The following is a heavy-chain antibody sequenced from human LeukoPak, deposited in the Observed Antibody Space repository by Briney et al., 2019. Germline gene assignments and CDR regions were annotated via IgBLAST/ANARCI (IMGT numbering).Heavy chain of an antibody. CDR1: GGSFSGYY. J-gene: IGHJ3*02. Sequence: KSSETLSLTCAVYGGSFSGYYWSWIRQPPGKGLEWIGSIYHSGSTYYNPSLKSRVTISVDTSKNQFSLKLSSVTAADTAVYYCASRYPGIAVAAIWGQGTMVTVSS. CDR3: ASRYPGIAVAAI. V-gene: IGHV4-34*01. D-gene: IGHD6-19*01. CDR2: IYHSGST.